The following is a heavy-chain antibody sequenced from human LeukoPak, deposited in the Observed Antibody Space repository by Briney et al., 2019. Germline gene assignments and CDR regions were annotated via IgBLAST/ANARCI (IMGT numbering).Heavy chain of an antibody. V-gene: IGHV1-24*01. CDR1: GNTLTAFS. D-gene: IGHD3-3*01. J-gene: IGHJ4*02. CDR3: TASLMILVDFWSGYYDY. CDR2: FDPEDGET. Sequence: GASVKVSCKVSGNTLTAFSMHWVRQAAGRELEWMGSFDPEDGETLHAHKFQGRVTMTADTSIDTAYMELSSLRSEDTALYYCTASLMILVDFWSGYYDYWGQGTLVTVSS.